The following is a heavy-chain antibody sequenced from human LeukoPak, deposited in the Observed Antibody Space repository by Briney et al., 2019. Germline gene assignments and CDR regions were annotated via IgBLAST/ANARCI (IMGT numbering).Heavy chain of an antibody. CDR3: ARDSLAESTWALDS. Sequence: SSVNVSCKASGYTFTGYFIHLVRQAPGQGLEWMGWINCNRGDTKYAEKFQGRVTMSRDTSTSTVYMALSGLTSDDTALYFCARDSLAESTWALDSWGQGTLVTVSS. J-gene: IGHJ4*02. V-gene: IGHV1-2*02. CDR1: GYTFTGYF. D-gene: IGHD3-16*01. CDR2: INCNRGDT.